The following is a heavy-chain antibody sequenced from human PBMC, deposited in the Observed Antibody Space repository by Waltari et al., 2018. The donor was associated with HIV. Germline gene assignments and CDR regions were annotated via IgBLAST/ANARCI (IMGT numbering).Heavy chain of an antibody. CDR1: EFSLSTYA. CDR3: AKGVTYDLLTGFSPLDS. Sequence: EVHLLESGGGLVKPGGSLRLSCAASEFSLSTYAMSWVRQAPGKGVEWVASISGEGDTTYYADSVKGRFTISRDNSKNTLSLQMNSLRGEDTAVYYCAKGVTYDLLTGFSPLDSWGQGTLVTVSS. D-gene: IGHD3-9*01. CDR2: ISGEGDTT. V-gene: IGHV3-23*01. J-gene: IGHJ5*01.